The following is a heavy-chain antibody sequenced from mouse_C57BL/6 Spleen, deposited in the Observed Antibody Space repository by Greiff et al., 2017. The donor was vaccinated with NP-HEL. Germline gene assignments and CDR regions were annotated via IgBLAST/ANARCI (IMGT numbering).Heavy chain of an antibody. CDR3: ARGNRMDY. CDR2: INYDGSST. D-gene: IGHD2-1*01. J-gene: IGHJ4*01. Sequence: EVQLVESEGGLVQPGRSMKLSCTASGFTFSDYYMAWVRQVPEKGLEWVANINYDGSSTYYLDSLKSRFIISRDNAKNILYLQMSSLKSEDTATYYCARGNRMDYWGQGTSVTVSS. CDR1: GFTFSDYY. V-gene: IGHV5-16*01.